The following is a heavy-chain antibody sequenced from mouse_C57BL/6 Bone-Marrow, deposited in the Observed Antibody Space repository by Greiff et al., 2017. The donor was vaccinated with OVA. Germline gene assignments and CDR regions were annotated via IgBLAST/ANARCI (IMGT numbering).Heavy chain of an antibody. V-gene: IGHV14-2*01. CDR2: IDPENGDT. CDR1: GFNFTDYY. CDR3: ADERGYYWYFEG. J-gene: IGHJ1*03. D-gene: IGHD2-2*01. Sequence: VQLQQPGAELVKPGASVKMSCTASGFNFTDYYMHWVKQRPEQGLEWIGRIDPENGDTNYDPKFQGKATITVDTSSNTAYLQLSSLTSEDSAVDGCADERGYYWYFEGWGTGTTVTVSS.